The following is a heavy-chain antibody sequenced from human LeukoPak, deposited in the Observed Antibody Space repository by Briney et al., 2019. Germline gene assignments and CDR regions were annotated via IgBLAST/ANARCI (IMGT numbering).Heavy chain of an antibody. V-gene: IGHV4-59*01. Sequence: SETLSLTCTVSGGSISSYYWSWIRQPPGKGLEWIGYIYYSGSTNYNPSLKSRVTISVDTSKNQFSLKLSSVTAADTAVYYCARVVRSVGSLGYCSSTSCYNYYYGMDVWGQGTTVTVSS. CDR3: ARVVRSVGSLGYCSSTSCYNYYYGMDV. CDR2: IYYSGST. J-gene: IGHJ6*02. CDR1: GGSISSYY. D-gene: IGHD2-2*02.